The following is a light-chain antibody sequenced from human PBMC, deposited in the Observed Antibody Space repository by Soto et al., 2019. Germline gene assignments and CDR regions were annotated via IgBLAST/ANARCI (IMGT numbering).Light chain of an antibody. J-gene: IGLJ2*01. CDR3: SSYTSRSTLGV. V-gene: IGLV2-14*03. CDR1: SRDIGGYNS. CDR2: DVT. Sequence: QSALTQPASVSGSPGQSITISCTGTSRDIGGYNSVSWYQHHPGKAPKLMIYDVTNRPSGVSNRFSGSKSGNTASLTISGLQAEDEADYYCSSYTSRSTLGVFGGGTKLTVL.